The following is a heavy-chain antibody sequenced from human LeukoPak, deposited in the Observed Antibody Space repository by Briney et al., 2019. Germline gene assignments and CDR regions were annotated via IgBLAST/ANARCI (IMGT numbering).Heavy chain of an antibody. D-gene: IGHD5-18*01. CDR3: ARGGYSYGYMGYSDY. Sequence: ASVKVSCKASGYTFNYYGISWVRQAPGQGLEWMGWISAYTGSTNYAQRLQGRVTMTTDTSTSTAYMELRSLRSGDTAVYYCARGGYSYGYMGYSDYWGQGTLVTVSS. V-gene: IGHV1-18*01. J-gene: IGHJ4*02. CDR2: ISAYTGST. CDR1: GYTFNYYG.